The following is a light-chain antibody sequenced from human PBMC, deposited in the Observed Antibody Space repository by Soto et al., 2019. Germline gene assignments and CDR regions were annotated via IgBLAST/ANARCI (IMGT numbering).Light chain of an antibody. CDR1: SSDVGGYNY. J-gene: IGLJ1*01. Sequence: QSALIQPASVSGSPGQSITISCTGTSSDVGGYNYVSWYQQHPGRAPKLMIYEVSNRPSGVSNRFSGSKSGNTASLTLSGLQAEDEADYYCSSYTSSSPYVFGTGTKLTVL. CDR3: SSYTSSSPYV. V-gene: IGLV2-14*01. CDR2: EVS.